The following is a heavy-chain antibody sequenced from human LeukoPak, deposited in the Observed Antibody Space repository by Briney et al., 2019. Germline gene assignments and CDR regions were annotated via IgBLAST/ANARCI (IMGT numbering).Heavy chain of an antibody. CDR2: IKEDGSEK. D-gene: IGHD1/OR15-1a*01. Sequence: GGSLRLSCTTSGFTFSSYWMSWVRQAPGKGLEWLGNIKEDGSEKYDVDSVKGRFTISRDNAKNSLYLQMNSLRVEDTAIYYCARGTRVGTPYNWLDPWGQGTLVTVSS. CDR3: ARGTRVGTPYNWLDP. J-gene: IGHJ5*02. CDR1: GFTFSSYW. V-gene: IGHV3-7*01.